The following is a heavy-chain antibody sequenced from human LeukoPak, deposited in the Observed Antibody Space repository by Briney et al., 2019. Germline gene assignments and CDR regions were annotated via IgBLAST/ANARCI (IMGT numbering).Heavy chain of an antibody. J-gene: IGHJ4*02. D-gene: IGHD5-12*01. Sequence: HRASVKVSCKASGYTFTSYDINWVRQATGQGLEWMGWMNPNSGNTGYAQKFQGRVTMTRNTSISTAYMELSSLRSEDTVVYYCARGLRFSGYVPGYWGQGTLVTVSS. CDR1: GYTFTSYD. CDR2: MNPNSGNT. CDR3: ARGLRFSGYVPGY. V-gene: IGHV1-8*01.